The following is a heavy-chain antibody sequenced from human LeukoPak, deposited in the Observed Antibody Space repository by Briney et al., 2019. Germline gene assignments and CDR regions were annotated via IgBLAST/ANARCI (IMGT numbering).Heavy chain of an antibody. CDR1: GYTFTSYG. CDR3: AREGDYGDPPGY. D-gene: IGHD4-17*01. V-gene: IGHV1-18*01. Sequence: ASMKVSCKASGYTFTSYGISWARQAPGRGLEWMGWISAYNGNTNYAQKLQGRVTMTTDTSTSTAYMELRSLRSDDTAVYYCAREGDYGDPPGYWGQGTLVTVSS. J-gene: IGHJ4*02. CDR2: ISAYNGNT.